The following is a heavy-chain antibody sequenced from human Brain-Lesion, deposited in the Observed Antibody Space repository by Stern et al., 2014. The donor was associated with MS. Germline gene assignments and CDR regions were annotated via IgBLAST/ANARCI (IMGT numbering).Heavy chain of an antibody. D-gene: IGHD1-26*01. CDR2: IYYSGFT. V-gene: IGHV4-39*01. CDR3: ARHDSVPRPSQLYSARDRGPGYFDY. CDR1: GGSISSSTYY. J-gene: IGHJ4*02. Sequence: QVHLVESGPGLVKPSETLSLTCTVSGGSISSSTYYWAWIRQPPGKGLEWIGNIYYSGFTYYNPSLKSRVTIPVDMSKNQFSLKLSSVTAADTAIYYCARHDSVPRPSQLYSARDRGPGYFDYWGQGTLVTVSS.